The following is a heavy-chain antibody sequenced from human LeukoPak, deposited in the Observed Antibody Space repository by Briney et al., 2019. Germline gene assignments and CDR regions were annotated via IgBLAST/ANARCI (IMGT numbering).Heavy chain of an antibody. CDR2: ISTSSSYI. CDR3: ARDVLLDY. D-gene: IGHD2-8*01. CDR1: GFTFSHYS. Sequence: GGSLRLSCAASGFTFSHYSMNWVRQAPGKGLEWVSSISTSSSYIYYADSVKGRFTVSRNNAKNSLYLQMNSLRAEDTAVYYCARDVLLDYWGQGTLVTVSS. V-gene: IGHV3-21*01. J-gene: IGHJ4*02.